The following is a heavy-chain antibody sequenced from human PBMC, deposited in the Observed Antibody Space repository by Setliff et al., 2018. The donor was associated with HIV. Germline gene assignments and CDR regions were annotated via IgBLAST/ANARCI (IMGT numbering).Heavy chain of an antibody. V-gene: IGHV1-8*01. CDR2: MNPDSGNT. CDR3: AREDGVIAAPKKIFDP. J-gene: IGHJ5*02. Sequence: ASVKVSCKTSGYKFNIFGVSWVRQAPGQGLEWMGWMNPDSGNTGSAQNFQGRLTITWNTSISTAYMELGSLGFDDTAVYFCAREDGVIAAPKKIFDPWGQGALVTVSS. D-gene: IGHD2-21*01. CDR1: GYKFNIFG.